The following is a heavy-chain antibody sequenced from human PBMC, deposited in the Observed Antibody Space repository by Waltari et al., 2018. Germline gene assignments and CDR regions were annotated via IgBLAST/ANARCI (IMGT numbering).Heavy chain of an antibody. V-gene: IGHV1-69*14. CDR1: GGTFSSYA. J-gene: IGHJ6*03. CDR2: IIPIFGTA. CDR3: ARVGSGYDLGGYYYYYYMDV. D-gene: IGHD5-12*01. Sequence: QVQLVQSGAEVKKPGSSVKVSCKASGGTFSSYASSWVRQAPGQGLEWMGGIIPIFGTANYAQKFQGRVTITADKSTSTAYMELSSLRSEDTAVYYCARVGSGYDLGGYYYYYYMDVWGKGTTVTVSS.